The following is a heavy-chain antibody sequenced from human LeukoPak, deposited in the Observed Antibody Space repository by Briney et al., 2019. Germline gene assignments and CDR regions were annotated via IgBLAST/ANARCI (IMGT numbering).Heavy chain of an antibody. J-gene: IGHJ4*02. V-gene: IGHV3-48*03. Sequence: PGGSLRLSCAASGFTFSSYEMHWVRQAPGKGLQWVSYISSSGGTIYYAGSVKGRFTISRDNAKNSLYLQMNSLRAEDTAVYYCARDVYNDDGIDYWGQGTLATVAS. CDR3: ARDVYNDDGIDY. D-gene: IGHD3-22*01. CDR2: ISSSGGTI. CDR1: GFTFSSYE.